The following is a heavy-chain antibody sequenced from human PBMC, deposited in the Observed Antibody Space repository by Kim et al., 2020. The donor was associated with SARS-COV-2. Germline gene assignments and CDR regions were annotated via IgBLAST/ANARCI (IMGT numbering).Heavy chain of an antibody. D-gene: IGHD3-16*01. CDR2: DGSKK. CDR3: ATIGGAI. Sequence: DGSKKYYADSGKGRFTISRDNSKNTRYLQMNSVRAEDTAVYYCATIGGAIWGQGTMVTVSS. J-gene: IGHJ3*02. V-gene: IGHV3-30*01.